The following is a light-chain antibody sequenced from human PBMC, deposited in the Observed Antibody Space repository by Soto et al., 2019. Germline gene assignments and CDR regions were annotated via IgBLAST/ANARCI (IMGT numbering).Light chain of an antibody. CDR2: ETS. J-gene: IGKJ2*01. V-gene: IGKV1-39*01. CDR3: QQSFGPPYT. CDR1: QTISSW. Sequence: DIQMTQSPSTLSGSVGDRVTITCRASQTISSWLAWYQQKPGKAPKLLIYETSNLQNGVPSRFSGSGSETDFTLTINSLQPEDFATYYCQQSFGPPYTFGQGTKLE.